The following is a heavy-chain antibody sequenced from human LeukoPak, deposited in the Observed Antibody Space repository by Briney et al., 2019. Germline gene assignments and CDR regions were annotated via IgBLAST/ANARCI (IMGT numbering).Heavy chain of an antibody. CDR2: IYYSGST. Sequence: PSETLSLTCTVSGGSISSYYWSWIRQPPGKGLEWIGYIYYSGSTNYNPSLKSRVTISVDTSKNQFSLKLSSVTAADTAVYYCARHGNSSGWYLVYYFDYWGQGTLVTVSS. D-gene: IGHD6-19*01. J-gene: IGHJ4*02. CDR1: GGSISSYY. CDR3: ARHGNSSGWYLVYYFDY. V-gene: IGHV4-59*08.